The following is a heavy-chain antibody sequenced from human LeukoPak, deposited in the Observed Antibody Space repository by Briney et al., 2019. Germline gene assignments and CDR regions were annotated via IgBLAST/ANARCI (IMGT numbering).Heavy chain of an antibody. CDR2: ISSSSSYI. V-gene: IGHV3-21*01. J-gene: IGHJ4*02. CDR3: AVKPVAVAYFDY. CDR1: GFTFSSYS. Sequence: GGSLRLSCAASGFTFSSYSMNWVRQAPGKGLEWVSSISSSSSYIYYADSVKGRFTISRDNAKNSLYLQMNSLRAEDTAVYYCAVKPVAVAYFDYWGQGTLVTVSS. D-gene: IGHD6-19*01.